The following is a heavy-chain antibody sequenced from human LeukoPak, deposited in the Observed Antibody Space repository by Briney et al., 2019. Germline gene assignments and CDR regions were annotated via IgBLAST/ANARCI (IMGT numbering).Heavy chain of an antibody. CDR2: ISGSGGST. V-gene: IGHV3-23*01. Sequence: QPGGSLRHSCAASGFTFSSYAMSWVRQAPGKGLEWVSAISGSGGSTYYADSVKGRFTISRDNYKNTLHLHMNSQRAEDRAVYYCSNLQLSLASSPYWGQETLVTVSS. CDR1: GFTFSSYA. CDR3: SNLQLSLASSPY. D-gene: IGHD5-18*01. J-gene: IGHJ4*01.